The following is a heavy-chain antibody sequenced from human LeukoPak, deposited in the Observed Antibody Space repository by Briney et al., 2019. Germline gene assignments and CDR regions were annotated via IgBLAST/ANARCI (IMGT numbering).Heavy chain of an antibody. CDR1: GGTFSSYA. CDR3: VRSYYYDSSGYYFRNPSDY. J-gene: IGHJ4*02. D-gene: IGHD3-22*01. CDR2: MNPNSGNT. Sequence: ASVKVSCKASGGTFSSYAINWVRQATGQGLEWMGWMNPNSGNTGYAQKFQGRVTMTRNTSISTAYMELSSLRSEDTAVYYCVRSYYYDSSGYYFRNPSDYWGQGTLVTVSS. V-gene: IGHV1-8*02.